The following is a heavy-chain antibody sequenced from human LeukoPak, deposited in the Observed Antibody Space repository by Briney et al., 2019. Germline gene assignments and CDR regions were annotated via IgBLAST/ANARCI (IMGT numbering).Heavy chain of an antibody. V-gene: IGHV4-34*01. CDR3: ARGNYYDSSGYYYFDY. CDR1: GGSFSGYY. Sequence: SETLSLTCAVYGGSFSGYYWGWIRQPPGKGLEWIGEINHSGSTNYNPSLKSRVTISVDTSKNQFSLKLSSVTAADTAVYYCARGNYYDSSGYYYFDYWGQGTLVTVSS. D-gene: IGHD3-22*01. CDR2: INHSGST. J-gene: IGHJ4*02.